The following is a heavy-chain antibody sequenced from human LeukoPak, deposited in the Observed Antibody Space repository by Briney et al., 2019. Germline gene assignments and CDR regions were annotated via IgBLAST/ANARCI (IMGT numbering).Heavy chain of an antibody. CDR3: ARGRMYYYDSSGYYRFDY. D-gene: IGHD3-22*01. J-gene: IGHJ4*02. Sequence: SETLSLTCAVYGGSFSGYYWSWIRQPPGKGLEWIGEINHSGSTNYNPSLKSRVTISVDTSKNQFSLKLSSVTAADTAVYYCARGRMYYYDSSGYYRFDYWGQGTLVTASS. V-gene: IGHV4-34*01. CDR2: INHSGST. CDR1: GGSFSGYY.